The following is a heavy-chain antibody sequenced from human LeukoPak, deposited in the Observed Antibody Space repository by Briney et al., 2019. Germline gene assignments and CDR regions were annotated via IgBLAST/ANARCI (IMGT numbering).Heavy chain of an antibody. Sequence: GASVKVSCKASGGTFSSYAISWVRQAPGQGLEWMGRIIPILGIANYAQKFQGRVTITADKSTSTAYMELSSLRSEDTAVYYCARDLYGDYYFDYWGQGTLVTVSS. J-gene: IGHJ4*02. CDR2: IIPILGIA. D-gene: IGHD4-17*01. CDR1: GGTFSSYA. V-gene: IGHV1-69*04. CDR3: ARDLYGDYYFDY.